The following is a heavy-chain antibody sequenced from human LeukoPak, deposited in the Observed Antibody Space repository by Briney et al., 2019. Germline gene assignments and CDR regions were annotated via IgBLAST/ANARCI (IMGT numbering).Heavy chain of an antibody. CDR1: RFTFSSYS. V-gene: IGHV3-21*06. J-gene: IGHJ4*02. D-gene: IGHD3-22*01. Sequence: GGSLRLSCAASRFTFSSYSMNWVRQAPGKGLEWVSSISSSYIYYADSVKGRFTISRDNAENSLYLQMNSLRAEDTAVYYCARTETLYFDSAYYSVDYWGRGTLVMVSA. CDR2: ISSSYI. CDR3: ARTETLYFDSAYYSVDY.